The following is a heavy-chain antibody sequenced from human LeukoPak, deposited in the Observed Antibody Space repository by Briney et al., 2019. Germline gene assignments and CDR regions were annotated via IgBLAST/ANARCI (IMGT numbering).Heavy chain of an antibody. CDR1: GGSISSSSYY. CDR3: AKKKYSSSWYYEYYFDY. D-gene: IGHD6-13*01. J-gene: IGHJ4*02. Sequence: SETLSLTCTVSGGSISSSSYYWGWIRQPPGKGLEWIGSIYYSGSTYYNPSLKSRVTISVDTSKNQFSPKLSSVTAADTAVYYCAKKKYSSSWYYEYYFDYWGQGTLVTVSS. CDR2: IYYSGST. V-gene: IGHV4-39*01.